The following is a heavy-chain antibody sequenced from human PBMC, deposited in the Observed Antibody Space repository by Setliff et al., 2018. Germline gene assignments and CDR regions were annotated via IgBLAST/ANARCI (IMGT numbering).Heavy chain of an antibody. CDR2: VSYGGST. CDR3: ARHVGSRGRGYNYYYYYMDV. J-gene: IGHJ6*03. V-gene: IGHV4-59*08. Sequence: SETLSLTCAVSGAAISTYHWSWLRQPPGKGLEWIGYVSYGGSTKYNPSLKSRVTMSVDTSRNQFSLKLSSVTAADTAVYYCARHVGSRGRGYNYYYYYMDVWGKGTTVTVSS. D-gene: IGHD3-10*01. CDR1: GAAISTYH.